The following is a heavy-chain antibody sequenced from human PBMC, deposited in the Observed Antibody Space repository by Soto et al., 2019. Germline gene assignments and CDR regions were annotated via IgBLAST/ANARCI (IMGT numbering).Heavy chain of an antibody. D-gene: IGHD2-2*01. V-gene: IGHV1-69*05. Sequence: SVKVSSTSSGDTFNSYVVGWVRQAPGQGLEWMGGIIPIFGTANYAQKFQGRVTITRDTSASTAYMELSSLRSEDTAVYYCARAYQPLDVCGQATTVP. J-gene: IGHJ6*02. CDR1: GDTFNSYV. CDR2: IIPIFGTA. CDR3: ARAYQPLDV.